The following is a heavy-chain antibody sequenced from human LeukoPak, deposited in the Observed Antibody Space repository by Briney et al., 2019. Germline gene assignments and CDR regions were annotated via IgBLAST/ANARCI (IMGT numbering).Heavy chain of an antibody. D-gene: IGHD3-3*01. V-gene: IGHV3-21*01. J-gene: IGHJ6*02. Sequence: GGSLRLSCAASGFTFSSYSMNWVRQAPGKGLEWVSSISSSSSYIYYADSVKGRFTISRDNAENSLYLQMNSLRAEDTAVYYCARDQARVYYDFWSGYGYGSYGMDVWGQGTTVTVSS. CDR3: ARDQARVYYDFWSGYGYGSYGMDV. CDR1: GFTFSSYS. CDR2: ISSSSSYI.